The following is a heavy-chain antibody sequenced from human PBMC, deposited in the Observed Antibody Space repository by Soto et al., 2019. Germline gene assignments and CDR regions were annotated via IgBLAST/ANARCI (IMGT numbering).Heavy chain of an antibody. CDR1: GFTVSSNY. D-gene: IGHD6-13*01. CDR2: IYSGGST. V-gene: IGHV3-53*01. Sequence: GGSLRLSCAASGFTVSSNYMSWVRQAPGKGLEWVSVIYSGGSTYYADSVKGRFTISRDNSKNTLYLQMNSLRAEDTAVYYCARDRRIAAAGPFDYWGQGTLVTVSS. J-gene: IGHJ4*02. CDR3: ARDRRIAAAGPFDY.